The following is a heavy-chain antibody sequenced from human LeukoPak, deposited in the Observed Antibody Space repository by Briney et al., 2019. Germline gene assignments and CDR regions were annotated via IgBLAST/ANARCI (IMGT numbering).Heavy chain of an antibody. V-gene: IGHV3-21*01. J-gene: IGHJ4*02. CDR1: GFTFSSYS. CDR2: ISSSSSYL. CDR3: AKTYGSGTFDY. Sequence: GGSLRLSCAAYGFTFSSYSMNWVRQAPGKGLEWVSSISSSSSYLYYADSVKGRFTISRDNAKNSLYQQMNSLRAEDTAVYYCAKTYGSGTFDYWGQGTLVTVSS. D-gene: IGHD3-10*01.